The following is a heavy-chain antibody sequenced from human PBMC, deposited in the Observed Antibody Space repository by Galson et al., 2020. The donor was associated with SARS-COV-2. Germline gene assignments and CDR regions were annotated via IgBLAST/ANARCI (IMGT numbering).Heavy chain of an antibody. CDR1: GFTFSSYA. CDR3: ARDYDSSGYYSLGGDWYFDL. Sequence: GGSLRLSCAASGFTFSSYAMHWVRQAPGKGLEWVAVISYDGSNKYYADSVKGRFTISRDNSKNTLYLQMNSLRAEDTAVYYCARDYDSSGYYSLGGDWYFDLWGRGTLVTVSS. CDR2: ISYDGSNK. J-gene: IGHJ2*01. V-gene: IGHV3-30*04. D-gene: IGHD3-22*01.